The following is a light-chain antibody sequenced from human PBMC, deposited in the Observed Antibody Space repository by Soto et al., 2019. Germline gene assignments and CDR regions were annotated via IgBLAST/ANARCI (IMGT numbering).Light chain of an antibody. Sequence: QSVLTQPASVSXSPGQSITISCTGTSSDVGGYNFVSWYQQHPDTAPKLIIYEVRNRPAGVSNRFSGSKSGNTASMTISGLQAEDEVDYYCSSYTSSRTPYVFGTGTKLTVL. CDR3: SSYTSSRTPYV. V-gene: IGLV2-14*01. CDR2: EVR. J-gene: IGLJ1*01. CDR1: SSDVGGYNF.